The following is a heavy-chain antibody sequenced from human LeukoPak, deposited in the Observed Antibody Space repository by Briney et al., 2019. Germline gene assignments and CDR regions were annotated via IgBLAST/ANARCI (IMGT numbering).Heavy chain of an antibody. CDR2: ISDSGGST. CDR3: VKDDYYDNSGYSSSFDY. D-gene: IGHD3-22*01. CDR1: GFTFSSYA. J-gene: IGHJ4*02. V-gene: IGHV3-23*01. Sequence: GGSLRLSCAASGFTFSSYAMSWVRQAPGKGLEWVSGISDSGGSTYYADSVKGRFTISRDNSKNTLYLQMNSLRAEDTTVYYCVKDDYYDNSGYSSSFDYSGQGTLVTVSS.